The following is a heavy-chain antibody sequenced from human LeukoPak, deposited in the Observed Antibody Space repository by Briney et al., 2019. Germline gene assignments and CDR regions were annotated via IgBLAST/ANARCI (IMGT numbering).Heavy chain of an antibody. CDR1: GLTFSSCW. CDR2: INSDGSST. V-gene: IGHV3-74*01. J-gene: IGHJ4*02. CDR3: AAPGNRVSGPFDF. D-gene: IGHD3-10*01. Sequence: GGSLRLSCAASGLTFSSCWMHWVRQVPGKGLIWVSRINSDGSSTTYADSVKGRFTISRDNAKNTLYLQMNSLRAEDTAVYYCAAPGNRVSGPFDFWGQGTLVTVSS.